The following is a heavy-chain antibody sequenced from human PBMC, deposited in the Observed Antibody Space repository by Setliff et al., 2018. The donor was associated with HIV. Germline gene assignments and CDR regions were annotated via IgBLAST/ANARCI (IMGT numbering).Heavy chain of an antibody. Sequence: SETLSLTCGVSSYSIDSGYFWGWIRQPPGKGLEWIGSISHSGATYYNPSLTSRVTISVDTSRNQFSLKLRSVTAADTAAYYCARLGYVSGGFYKTPGPYYFDYWGQGALVTVSS. D-gene: IGHD3-10*01. CDR1: SYSIDSGYF. J-gene: IGHJ4*02. CDR2: ISHSGAT. V-gene: IGHV4-38-2*01. CDR3: ARLGYVSGGFYKTPGPYYFDY.